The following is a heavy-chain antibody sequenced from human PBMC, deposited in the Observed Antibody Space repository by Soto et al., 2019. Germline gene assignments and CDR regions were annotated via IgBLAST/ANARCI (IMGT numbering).Heavy chain of an antibody. J-gene: IGHJ6*02. CDR1: GASISPYY. CDR3: AREYYYASASYSGMDV. V-gene: IGHV4-59*13. D-gene: IGHD3-10*01. CDR2: IFSSGNP. Sequence: SETLSLTWTVSGASISPYYWTWIRQPPGKGLEWIGYIFSSGNPNYNPSPKSRVTISVDTSQYQFSLKLSSVTAADTAVYYCAREYYYASASYSGMDVWGQGTTVTVSS.